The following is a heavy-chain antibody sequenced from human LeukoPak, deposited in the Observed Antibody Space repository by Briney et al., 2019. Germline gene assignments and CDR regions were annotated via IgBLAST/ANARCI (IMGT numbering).Heavy chain of an antibody. D-gene: IGHD6-13*01. CDR3: TTLSLGIAAPDY. CDR1: GFTFSTAW. J-gene: IGHJ4*02. Sequence: KAGGSLRLSCAASGFTFSTAWMSWDRQAPGKGLEWVGRIKSKTDGGTTDYAAPVKGRFTISRDDSKNTLYLQMNSLKTEDTAVYYCTTLSLGIAAPDYWGQGTLVTVSS. V-gene: IGHV3-15*01. CDR2: IKSKTDGGTT.